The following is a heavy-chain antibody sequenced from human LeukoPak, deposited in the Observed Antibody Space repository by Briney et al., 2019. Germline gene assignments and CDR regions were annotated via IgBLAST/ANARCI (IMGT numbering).Heavy chain of an antibody. CDR3: ARRCSGWYCYFDY. CDR1: GFTFSSYN. J-gene: IGHJ4*02. Sequence: PGGSLRLSCAASGFTFSSYNMNWVRQAPGKGLEWVSSITSSSSYIYYADSVKGRFTISRDNAKNSLYLQMNSLRAEDTAVYYCARRCSGWYCYFDYWGQGTLVTVSS. CDR2: ITSSSSYI. V-gene: IGHV3-21*01. D-gene: IGHD6-19*01.